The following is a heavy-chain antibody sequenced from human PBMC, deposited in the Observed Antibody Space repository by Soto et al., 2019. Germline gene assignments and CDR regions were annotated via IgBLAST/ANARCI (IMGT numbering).Heavy chain of an antibody. CDR3: AAGLRTYYYDSSGYYYVEASAFDI. CDR1: GFTFTSSA. CDR2: IVVGSGNT. J-gene: IGHJ3*02. V-gene: IGHV1-58*01. D-gene: IGHD3-22*01. Sequence: ASVKVSCKASGFTFTSSAVQWVRQARGQRLEWIGWIVVGSGNTNYAQKFQERVTITRDMSTSTAYMELSSLRSEDTAVYYCAAGLRTYYYDSSGYYYVEASAFDIWGQGTMVTVSS.